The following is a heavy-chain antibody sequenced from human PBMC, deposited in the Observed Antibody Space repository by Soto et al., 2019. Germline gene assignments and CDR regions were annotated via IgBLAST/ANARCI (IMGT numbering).Heavy chain of an antibody. CDR3: ARGVEDKEGILYHYYVMDV. CDR1: GGTFSGYT. J-gene: IGHJ6*02. V-gene: IGHV1-69*02. CDR2: IIPILGIA. D-gene: IGHD1-20*01. Sequence: SVKVSCKASGGTFSGYTISWVRQAPGQGLEWMGRIIPILGIANYAQKFQGRVTITADKSTSTAYMELSSLRSEDTAVYYWARGVEDKEGILYHYYVMDVWGQGTTVTVSS.